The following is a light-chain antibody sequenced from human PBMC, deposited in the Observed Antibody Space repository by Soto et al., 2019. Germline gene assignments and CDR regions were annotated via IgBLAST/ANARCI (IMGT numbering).Light chain of an antibody. CDR3: AAWDDSLNGVI. CDR1: SSNIGSNS. J-gene: IGLJ2*01. CDR2: YNN. Sequence: QSVLTQPPSASGTPGQRVTISCSGSSSNIGSNSVNWFQQFPGAAPKVLIYYNNRRPSGVPDRFSGSKSGTSASLAISGLQSEDEADYYCAAWDDSLNGVIFGGGTNLTVL. V-gene: IGLV1-44*01.